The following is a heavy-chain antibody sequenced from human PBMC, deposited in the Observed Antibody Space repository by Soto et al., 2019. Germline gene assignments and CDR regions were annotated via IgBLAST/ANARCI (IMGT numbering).Heavy chain of an antibody. D-gene: IGHD6-6*01. V-gene: IGHV3-43*01. Sequence: EVLLEESGGAVVQPGGSLRVSCVASGFTFDEYTMHWVRQAPGKGLEWISLISWDGGTTYYADSVKGRFTISRDTGKNSLFSQMDSLRAEETALYYCTKVKKKYRTTSGVDFGSWGQGTLVTVSS. CDR3: TKVKKKYRTTSGVDFGS. J-gene: IGHJ4*02. CDR1: GFTFDEYT. CDR2: ISWDGGTT.